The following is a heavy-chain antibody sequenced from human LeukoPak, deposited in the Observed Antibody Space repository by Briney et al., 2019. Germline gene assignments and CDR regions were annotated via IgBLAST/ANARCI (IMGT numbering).Heavy chain of an antibody. CDR1: EFIFSNYA. D-gene: IGHD3-22*01. Sequence: GGSLRLSCAASEFIFSNYAMSWVRQAPGKGLEWVSGISGSGDNTYYADSVKGRFTISRDNSKNTLYVQVNGLGTEDTAAYYCAKGSYYDSSGSFYFDYWGQGTLVTVSS. CDR3: AKGSYYDSSGSFYFDY. CDR2: ISGSGDNT. V-gene: IGHV3-23*01. J-gene: IGHJ4*02.